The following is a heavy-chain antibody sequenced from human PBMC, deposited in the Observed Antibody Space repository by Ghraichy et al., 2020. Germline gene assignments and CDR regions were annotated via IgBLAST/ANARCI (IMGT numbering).Heavy chain of an antibody. CDR2: IKSETAGGTT. D-gene: IGHD1-26*01. Sequence: GGSLRLSCAASGFTLSDAWMNWVRQAPGKGLEWVGRIKSETAGGTTEYAAPVNGRFTISRDDSKDTLFLEMNSLNTEDTAVYYCSTGVGAYYARFDHWGQGTLVTVSS. CDR1: GFTLSDAW. J-gene: IGHJ4*02. V-gene: IGHV3-15*01. CDR3: STGVGAYYARFDH.